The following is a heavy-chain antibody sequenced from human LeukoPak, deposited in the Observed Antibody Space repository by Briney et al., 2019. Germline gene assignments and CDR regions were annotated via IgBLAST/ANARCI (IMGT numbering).Heavy chain of an antibody. CDR2: ISSNSNYI. CDR1: GFSFSAYI. J-gene: IGHJ3*02. CDR3: ARWLVGALKPGAFDI. V-gene: IGHV3-21*01. Sequence: GGSLRLSCAASGFSFSAYIMNWVRQAPGKGLEWVSSISSNSNYIYYADSVRGRFTISRDNAKNSLSLQMNSLRAEDTAAYYCARWLVGALKPGAFDIWGQGTMVTVSS. D-gene: IGHD1-26*01.